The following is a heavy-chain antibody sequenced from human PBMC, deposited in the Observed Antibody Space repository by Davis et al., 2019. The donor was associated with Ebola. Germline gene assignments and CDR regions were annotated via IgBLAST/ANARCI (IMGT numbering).Heavy chain of an antibody. CDR3: ARGGEGLLGY. CDR2: ISSSGSTI. J-gene: IGHJ4*02. Sequence: GESLKTPCDASGFTFSDYNMSWIRQAPGKGLEWDSYISSSGSTIYYADSVKGRFTISRDNAKNSLYLQMNSLRAEDTAVYYCARGGEGLLGYWGQGTLVTVSS. V-gene: IGHV3-11*01. CDR1: GFTFSDYN. D-gene: IGHD1-26*01.